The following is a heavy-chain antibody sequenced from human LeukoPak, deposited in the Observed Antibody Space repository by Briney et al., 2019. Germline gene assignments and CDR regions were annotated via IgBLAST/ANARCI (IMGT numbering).Heavy chain of an antibody. CDR2: IIPIFGTA. J-gene: IGHJ6*04. V-gene: IGHV1-69*13. CDR1: GGTFSSYA. CDR3: ARGVKMITFGGVIFPDMSGYYYGRDV. Sequence: ASVKVSCKASGGTFSSYAISWVRQAPGQGLEWMGGIIPIFGTANYAQKFQGRVTITADESTSTAYMELSSLRSEDTAVYYCARGVKMITFGGVIFPDMSGYYYGRDVWGKGTTVTVSS. D-gene: IGHD3-16*02.